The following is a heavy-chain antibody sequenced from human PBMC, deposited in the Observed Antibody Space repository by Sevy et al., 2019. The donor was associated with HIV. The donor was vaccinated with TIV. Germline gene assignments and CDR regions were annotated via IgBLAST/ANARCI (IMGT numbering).Heavy chain of an antibody. CDR1: GGSISSYY. D-gene: IGHD4-17*01. CDR3: ARHDDYGDYHDAFDI. Sequence: SETLSLTCTVSGGSISSYYWSWIRQPAGKGLEGIGRIYTSGSTNYNPSLKSRVTMSVDTSKNQFSLKLSSVTAADTAVYYCARHDDYGDYHDAFDIWGQGTMVTVSS. CDR2: IYTSGST. J-gene: IGHJ3*02. V-gene: IGHV4-4*07.